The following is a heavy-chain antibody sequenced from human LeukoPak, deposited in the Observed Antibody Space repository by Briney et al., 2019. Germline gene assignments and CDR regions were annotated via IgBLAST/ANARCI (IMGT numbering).Heavy chain of an antibody. CDR2: IYYSGST. D-gene: IGHD2-8*01. Sequence: PSETLSLTCTVSGGSVSSGSYYWGWIRQPPGKGLEWIGNIYYSGSTYYNPSLKSRVTISVDTSKNQFSLKLSSVTAADTAVYYCARDARPYCTNGVCYKRNYWYFDLWGRGTLVTVSS. CDR1: GGSVSSGSYY. CDR3: ARDARPYCTNGVCYKRNYWYFDL. J-gene: IGHJ2*01. V-gene: IGHV4-39*07.